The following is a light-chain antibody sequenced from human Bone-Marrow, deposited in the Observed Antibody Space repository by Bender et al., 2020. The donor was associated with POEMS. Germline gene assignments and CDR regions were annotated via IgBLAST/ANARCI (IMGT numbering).Light chain of an antibody. J-gene: IGLJ1*01. V-gene: IGLV2-11*01. Sequence: QSALTQPPSASGSPGQSVTISCTGTRSDVGSYNYVSWYQHHPGKAPKIIIYDVSRRPSGVPDRFSGSKSGNTASLTISGLQAEDEADYYCSSYTSSSSLVFGTGTKVTVL. CDR3: SSYTSSSSLV. CDR1: RSDVGSYNY. CDR2: DVS.